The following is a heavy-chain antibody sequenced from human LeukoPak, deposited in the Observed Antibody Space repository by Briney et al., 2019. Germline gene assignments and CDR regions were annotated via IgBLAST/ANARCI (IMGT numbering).Heavy chain of an antibody. Sequence: GRSLRLSCAASGFTFDDYAMHWVRQAPGKGLEWVSGISWNSGSIGYADSVKGRFTISRDNAKNSLYLQMNSLRAGDTALYYCAKDRGFVQLWYFDYWGQGTLVTVSS. V-gene: IGHV3-9*01. CDR1: GFTFDDYA. CDR3: AKDRGFVQLWYFDY. D-gene: IGHD5-18*01. J-gene: IGHJ4*02. CDR2: ISWNSGSI.